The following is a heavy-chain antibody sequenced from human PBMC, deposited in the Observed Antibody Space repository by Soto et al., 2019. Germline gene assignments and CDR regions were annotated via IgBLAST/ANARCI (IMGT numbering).Heavy chain of an antibody. CDR1: GYSFTSYW. J-gene: IGHJ4*02. V-gene: IGHV5-51*01. D-gene: IGHD6-6*01. Sequence: GESLKISCKGSGYSFTSYWIGWVRQMPGKGLEWMGIIYPGDSDTRYSPSFQGQVTISADKSISTAYLQWSSLKASDTAMYYCARRIAASPGSLYYFDYWGQGTLVTVYS. CDR2: IYPGDSDT. CDR3: ARRIAASPGSLYYFDY.